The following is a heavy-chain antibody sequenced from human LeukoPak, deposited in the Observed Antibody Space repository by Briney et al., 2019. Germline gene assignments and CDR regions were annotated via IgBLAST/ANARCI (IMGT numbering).Heavy chain of an antibody. CDR2: IYSRGNT. V-gene: IGHV4-59*01. Sequence: SETLSLTCTVSSGSITNYYWNWFRQPPGKTLEWIGWIYSRGNTNYNPSLRSRVTVSVDMSRNQFSLRLTSVTAADTAVYYCASDRYSDGFGCFDYWGQVVLVTISS. J-gene: IGHJ4*02. D-gene: IGHD5-18*01. CDR1: SGSITNYY. CDR3: ASDRYSDGFGCFDY.